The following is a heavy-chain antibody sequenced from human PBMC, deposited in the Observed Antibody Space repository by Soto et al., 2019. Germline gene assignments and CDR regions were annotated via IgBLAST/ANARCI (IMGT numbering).Heavy chain of an antibody. V-gene: IGHV1-69*01. Sequence: QVQLVQSGAEVKKPGSSVKVSCKASGGTFSSYAISWVRQAPGQGLEWMGGIIPIFGTANYAQKFQGRVTITADESTSTAYTELSSLRSEDTAVDYCARALVPAARRPVNYYAMDVWGQGTTGTFS. CDR3: ARALVPAARRPVNYYAMDV. J-gene: IGHJ6*02. CDR2: IIPIFGTA. CDR1: GGTFSSYA. D-gene: IGHD2-2*01.